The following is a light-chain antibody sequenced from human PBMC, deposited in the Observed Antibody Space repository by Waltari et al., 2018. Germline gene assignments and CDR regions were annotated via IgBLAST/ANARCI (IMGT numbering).Light chain of an antibody. CDR3: QQRTNWPLT. Sequence: EIVLTQSPATLSLSPGERATLSCRASQSVSNFLAWYQQKPGQAPRLLIYDASREAAGIPARFSGRWAGTDFTLTISRLEPEDFAVFYCQQRTNWPLTFGGGTKLEVK. CDR2: DAS. V-gene: IGKV3-11*01. J-gene: IGKJ4*01. CDR1: QSVSNF.